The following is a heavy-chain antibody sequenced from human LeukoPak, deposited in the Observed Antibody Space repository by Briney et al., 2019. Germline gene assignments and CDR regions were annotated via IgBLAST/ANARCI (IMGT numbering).Heavy chain of an antibody. Sequence: GGSLRLSCAASGITVSSSYMTWVCQAPGKGLEWVSVIRSGGSTVYADSVKGRFTISRDNSKITLYLQLNSLRAEDTAVYYCAREGSGRTAYNDGLDVWGQGTMVTVSS. CDR2: IRSGGST. CDR3: AREGSGRTAYNDGLDV. J-gene: IGHJ3*01. D-gene: IGHD3-10*01. V-gene: IGHV3-53*01. CDR1: GITVSSSY.